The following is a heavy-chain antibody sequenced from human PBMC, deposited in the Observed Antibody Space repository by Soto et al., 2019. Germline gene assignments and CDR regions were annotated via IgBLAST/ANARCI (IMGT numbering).Heavy chain of an antibody. CDR2: MNPNSGKT. Sequence: QVQLVQSGAEVKKPGASVKVSCKAAGYTFTSYDINWVRQATGQGLEWMGWMNPNSGKTGYAQKYQGRVTMTRDTAISTADMELSGRGSEDTGVYYCARGPRNWGVGYWGQGTLVTVSS. V-gene: IGHV1-8*01. CDR1: GYTFTSYD. CDR3: ARGPRNWGVGY. D-gene: IGHD7-27*01. J-gene: IGHJ4*02.